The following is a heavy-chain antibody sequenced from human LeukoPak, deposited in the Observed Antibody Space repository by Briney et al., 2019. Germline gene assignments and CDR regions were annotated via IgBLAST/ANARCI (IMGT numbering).Heavy chain of an antibody. D-gene: IGHD2-15*01. J-gene: IGHJ5*02. CDR2: IYYSGST. CDR1: GGSISSSSYY. CDR3: ARDGAVPIFCSGGSCYQNNWFDP. Sequence: PSETLSLTCTVSGGSISSSSYYWGWIRQPPEKGLEWIGSIYYSGSTYYNPSLKSRVTISVDTSKNQFSLKLSSVTAADTAVYYCARDGAVPIFCSGGSCYQNNWFDPWGQGTLVTVSS. V-gene: IGHV4-39*07.